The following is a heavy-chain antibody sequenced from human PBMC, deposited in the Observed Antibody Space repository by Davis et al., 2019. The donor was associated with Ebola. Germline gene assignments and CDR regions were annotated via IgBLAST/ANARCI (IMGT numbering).Heavy chain of an antibody. V-gene: IGHV4-59*12. CDR1: GGSISSYY. Sequence: MPSETLSLTCTVSGGSISSYYWSWIRQPPGKGLEWIGYIYYSGNTNYNPSLKSRVTISVDTSKNQFSLKLSSVTAADTAVYYCARALYYYDSSGYYSYWGQGTLVTVSS. D-gene: IGHD3-22*01. CDR2: IYYSGNT. J-gene: IGHJ4*02. CDR3: ARALYYYDSSGYYSY.